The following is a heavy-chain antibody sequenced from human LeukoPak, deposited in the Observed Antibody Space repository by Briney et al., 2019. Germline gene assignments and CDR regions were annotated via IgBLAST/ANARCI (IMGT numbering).Heavy chain of an antibody. V-gene: IGHV4-39*01. CDR1: GGSISSSSYY. D-gene: IGHD3-3*01. CDR2: IYYSGST. CDR3: ARHDDFWSGYQFDY. Sequence: SETLSLTCTVSGGSISSSSYYWGWIRQPPGKGLEWIGSIYYSGSTYYNPSLKSRVTISVDTSRNQFSLKLSSVTAADTAVYYCARHDDFWSGYQFDYWGQGALVTVSS. J-gene: IGHJ4*02.